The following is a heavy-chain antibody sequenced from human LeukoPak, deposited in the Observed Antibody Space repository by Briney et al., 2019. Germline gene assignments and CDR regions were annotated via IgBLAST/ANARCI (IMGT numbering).Heavy chain of an antibody. CDR1: GYTFTGYY. J-gene: IGHJ5*02. D-gene: IGHD6-13*01. CDR3: ARGRSEQQEYNWFDP. V-gene: IGHV1-2*02. CDR2: INPNSGGT. Sequence: ASVKVSCKASGYTFTGYYMHWVRQAPGQGLEWMGWINPNSGGTNYAQKFQGRVTMTRDTSISTAYMGLSRLRSDDTAVYYCARGRSEQQEYNWFDPWGQGTLVTVSS.